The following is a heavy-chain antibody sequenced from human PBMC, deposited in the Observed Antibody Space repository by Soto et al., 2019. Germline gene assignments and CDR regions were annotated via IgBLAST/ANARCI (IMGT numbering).Heavy chain of an antibody. V-gene: IGHV3-53*01. CDR3: ERERSGTIYYDNSGFLY. CDR1: GFDISTNY. Sequence: EVHLVESGGDLIQPGGSLRLSCAASGFDISTNYRSWVRQAPGQGLEWVSVIYKDESTQYADSVRGRFIISRDNSKNTLFLQMNSLRAEDTAVYFCERERSGTIYYDNSGFLYWGRGTLVTVSS. CDR2: IYKDEST. J-gene: IGHJ4*02. D-gene: IGHD3-22*01.